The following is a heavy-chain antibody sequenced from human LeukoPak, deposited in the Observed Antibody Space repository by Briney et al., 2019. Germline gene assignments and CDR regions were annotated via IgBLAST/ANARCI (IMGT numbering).Heavy chain of an antibody. CDR2: IYHSGST. CDR1: GGSISSSSYY. CDR3: ARFQILRANWFDP. J-gene: IGHJ5*02. V-gene: IGHV4-39*07. Sequence: SETLSLTCTVSGGSISSSSYYWGWIRQPPGKGLEWIGSIYHSGSTYYNPSLKSRVTISVDTSKNQFSLKLSSVTAADTAVYYCARFQILRANWFDPWGQGTLVTVSS.